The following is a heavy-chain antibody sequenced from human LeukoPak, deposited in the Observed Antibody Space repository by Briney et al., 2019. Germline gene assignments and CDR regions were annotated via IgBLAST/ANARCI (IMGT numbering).Heavy chain of an antibody. D-gene: IGHD3-22*01. CDR2: ISAYNGNT. Sequence: ASVKVSCKASGYTFTSYGISWVRQAPGQGLEWMGWISAYNGNTNYAQKLQGRVTMTTDTSTSTAYMELRSLRSDDTAVYYCARDYELKHYYDSSGYYRAPWDYWGQGTLVTVSS. CDR1: GYTFTSYG. J-gene: IGHJ4*02. V-gene: IGHV1-18*01. CDR3: ARDYELKHYYDSSGYYRAPWDY.